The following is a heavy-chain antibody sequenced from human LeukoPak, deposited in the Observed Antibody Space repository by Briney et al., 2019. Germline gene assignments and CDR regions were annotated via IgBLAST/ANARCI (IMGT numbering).Heavy chain of an antibody. J-gene: IGHJ4*02. CDR3: ARDLRYFDWLLPPPYYFDY. D-gene: IGHD3-9*01. CDR1: GYTFTSYG. CDR2: IGAYNGNT. V-gene: IGHV1-18*01. Sequence: ASVKVSCKASGYTFTSYGISWVRQAPGQGLEWMGWIGAYNGNTNYAQKLQGRVTMTTDTSTSTAYMELRSLRSDDTAVYYCARDLRYFDWLLPPPYYFDYWGQGTLVTVSS.